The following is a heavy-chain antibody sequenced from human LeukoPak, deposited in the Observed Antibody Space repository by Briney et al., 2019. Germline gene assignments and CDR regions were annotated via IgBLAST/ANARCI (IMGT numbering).Heavy chain of an antibody. Sequence: PGGSLRLSCAASGFTFSSYSMNWVRQAPGKGLEWVSSISSSSSYIYYADSVKGRFTISRDNAKNSLYLQTNSLRAEDTAVYYCARDRRGYDILTGYYNWGQGTLVTVSS. CDR3: ARDRRGYDILTGYYN. J-gene: IGHJ4*02. CDR1: GFTFSSYS. V-gene: IGHV3-21*01. D-gene: IGHD3-9*01. CDR2: ISSSSSYI.